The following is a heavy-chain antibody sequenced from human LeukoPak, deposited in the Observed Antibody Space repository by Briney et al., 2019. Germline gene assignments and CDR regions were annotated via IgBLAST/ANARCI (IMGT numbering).Heavy chain of an antibody. D-gene: IGHD3-10*01. J-gene: IGHJ3*02. CDR1: GYTFTSYG. CDR3: AKSIMVGGNGAFDI. Sequence: ASVKVSCKASGYTFTSYGISWVRQAPGQGLEWMGWISDYNGNTNYAQKLQGRVTMTTDTSTSTAYMELRSLRSDDTAVYYCAKSIMVGGNGAFDIWGQGTIVTVSS. CDR2: ISDYNGNT. V-gene: IGHV1-18*01.